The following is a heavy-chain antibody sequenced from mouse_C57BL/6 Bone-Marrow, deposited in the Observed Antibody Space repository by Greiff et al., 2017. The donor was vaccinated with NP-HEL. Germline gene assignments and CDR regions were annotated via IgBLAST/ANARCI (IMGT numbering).Heavy chain of an antibody. CDR1: GYTFTDYY. CDR3: ARLLLRLYAMDY. V-gene: IGHV1-19*01. CDR2: IHPYNGGT. Sequence: LVKPGASVKMSCKASGYTFTDYYMNWVKQSHGKSLEWIGVIHPYNGGTSYNQKFKGKATLTVDKSSSTAYMELNSLTSEDSAVYDCARLLLRLYAMDYWDQGTSVTVSS. J-gene: IGHJ4*01. D-gene: IGHD1-1*01.